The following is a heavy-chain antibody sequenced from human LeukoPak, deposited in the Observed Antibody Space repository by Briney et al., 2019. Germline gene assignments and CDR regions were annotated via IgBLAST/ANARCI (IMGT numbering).Heavy chain of an antibody. D-gene: IGHD1-26*01. V-gene: IGHV4-34*01. CDR2: INHSGST. CDR3: ARGKSGSFRNWFDP. CDR1: GGSFSGYY. Sequence: KPSETLSLTCAVYGGSFSGYYWSWIRRPPGKGLEWIGEINHSGSTNYNPSLKSRVTISVDTSKNQFSLKLSSVTAADTAVYYCARGKSGSFRNWFDPWGQGTLVTVSS. J-gene: IGHJ5*02.